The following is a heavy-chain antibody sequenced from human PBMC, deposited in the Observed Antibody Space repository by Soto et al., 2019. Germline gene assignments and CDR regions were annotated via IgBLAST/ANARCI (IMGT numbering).Heavy chain of an antibody. V-gene: IGHV3-74*01. Sequence: GGSLRLSCAASGFTFSGYWMHWVRQTPGKGLVWVSRINSDGSSTTCADSVKGRFTISRDNAKKSLYLQMNSLRAEDTAVYYCAKNPPPTGTTFDYRGQETLLPVSS. CDR1: GFTFSGYW. CDR2: INSDGSST. D-gene: IGHD1-1*01. CDR3: AKNPPPTGTTFDY. J-gene: IGHJ4*02.